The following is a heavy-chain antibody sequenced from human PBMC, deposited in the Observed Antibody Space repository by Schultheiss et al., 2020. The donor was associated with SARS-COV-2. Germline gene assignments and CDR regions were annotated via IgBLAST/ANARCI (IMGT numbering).Heavy chain of an antibody. J-gene: IGHJ6*02. Sequence: ASVKVSCKASGGTFSSYAISWVRQAPGQGLEWMGWISAYNGNTNYAQKLQGRVTITRDTSASTAYMELSSLRSEDTAVYYCARLWVTAIHYYYYGMDVWGQGTTVTVSS. V-gene: IGHV1-18*01. D-gene: IGHD2-21*02. CDR3: ARLWVTAIHYYYYGMDV. CDR1: GGTFSSYA. CDR2: ISAYNGNT.